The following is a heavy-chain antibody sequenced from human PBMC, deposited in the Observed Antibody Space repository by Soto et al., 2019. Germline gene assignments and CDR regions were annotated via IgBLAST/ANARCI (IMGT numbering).Heavy chain of an antibody. CDR2: IYYSGST. J-gene: IGHJ6*02. D-gene: IGHD4-17*01. V-gene: IGHV4-59*01. CDR1: GGSISSYY. Sequence: QVQLQESGPGLVKPSETLSLTCTVSGGSISSYYWSWIRQPPGKGLEWIGYIYYSGSTNYNPSLKSRVTISVDTSKNQFSLKLSSVTAADTAVYYCASSTTVTSYYYYGMDVWGQGTTVTVSS. CDR3: ASSTTVTSYYYYGMDV.